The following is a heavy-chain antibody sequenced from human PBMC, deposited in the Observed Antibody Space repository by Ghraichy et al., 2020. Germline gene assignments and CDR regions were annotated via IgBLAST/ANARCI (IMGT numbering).Heavy chain of an antibody. CDR3: AGGLSRRRGNSFDY. D-gene: IGHD3-16*02. CDR2: MNPNSGNT. Sequence: ASVKVSCKASGYTFTSYDINWVRQATGQGLEWMGWMNPNSGNTGYAQKFQGRVTMTRNTSISTAYMELSSLRSEDTAVYYCAGGLSRRRGNSFDYWGQGTLVTVSS. CDR1: GYTFTSYD. J-gene: IGHJ4*02. V-gene: IGHV1-8*01.